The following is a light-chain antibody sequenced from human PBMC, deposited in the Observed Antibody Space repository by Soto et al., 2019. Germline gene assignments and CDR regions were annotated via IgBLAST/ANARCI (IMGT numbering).Light chain of an antibody. CDR3: SSYTISTTLV. Sequence: QSVLTQPAAVSGSPGQSITISCTGTSSDVGGYNYVSWYQQHPGKAPKLMIYEASNRPSGVSTRFSGSKSGNTASLTISGLQAEDEADYYCSSYTISTTLVFGTGTKVTVL. J-gene: IGLJ1*01. V-gene: IGLV2-14*01. CDR1: SSDVGGYNY. CDR2: EAS.